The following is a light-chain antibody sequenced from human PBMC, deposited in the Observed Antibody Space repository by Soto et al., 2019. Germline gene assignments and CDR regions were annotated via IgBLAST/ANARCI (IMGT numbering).Light chain of an antibody. J-gene: IGKJ1*01. CDR1: QTISNW. CDR2: KAS. V-gene: IGKV1-5*03. CDR3: KHYNSYSEA. Sequence: DIQMTQSPSTLSGSVGDRVTITCRASQTISNWLAWYQQKPGKAPKLLIYKASTLKSGVQSRFSGSGSGTEFTLTISSLQPDDFATYYCKHYNSYSEAFGQGTKVDIK.